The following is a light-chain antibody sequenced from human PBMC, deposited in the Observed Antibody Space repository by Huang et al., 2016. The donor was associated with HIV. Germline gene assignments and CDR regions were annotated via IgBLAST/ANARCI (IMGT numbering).Light chain of an antibody. CDR3: QQYTNWPRT. CDR1: QTVSRN. V-gene: IGKV3D-15*01. J-gene: IGKJ1*01. CDR2: DAS. Sequence: EIVMTQSPATLSVSPGESATLSCRASQTVSRNLAWYQQKPGQAPKPLIFDASTRATGIPARFSGSGSGTEFTLTISSLQSADFAVYYCQQYTNWPRTFGHGTKVEFK.